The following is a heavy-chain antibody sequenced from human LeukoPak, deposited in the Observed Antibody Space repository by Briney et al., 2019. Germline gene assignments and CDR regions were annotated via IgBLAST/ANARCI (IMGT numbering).Heavy chain of an antibody. CDR2: ISSSSYYI. CDR3: ARDPSSSSAFDY. J-gene: IGHJ4*02. D-gene: IGHD6-6*01. Sequence: GGSLRLSCAASGFTFSSDSMNWVRQALGKGLEWVSSISSSSYYIYYADSVKGRFTISRDNAKNSLYLQMNSLTAEDTAVYYCARDPSSSSAFDYWGQGTLVTVSS. CDR1: GFTFSSDS. V-gene: IGHV3-21*01.